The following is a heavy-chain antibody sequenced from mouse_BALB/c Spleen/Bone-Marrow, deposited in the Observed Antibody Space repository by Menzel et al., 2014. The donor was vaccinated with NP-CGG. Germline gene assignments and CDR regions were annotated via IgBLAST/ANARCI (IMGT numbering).Heavy chain of an antibody. J-gene: IGHJ1*01. D-gene: IGHD2-2*01. CDR3: TPWLRRGYWYFDV. Sequence: EVQGVESGGGLVQPGGSMKLSCAASGFTFSDAWMDWVRQSPEKGLEWVAEIRSKANNHATYYAESVKGRFTISRDDSKSSVYLQMNSLRAEDTGIYYCTPWLRRGYWYFDVWGAGTTVTVSS. V-gene: IGHV6-6*01. CDR2: IRSKANNHAT. CDR1: GFTFSDAW.